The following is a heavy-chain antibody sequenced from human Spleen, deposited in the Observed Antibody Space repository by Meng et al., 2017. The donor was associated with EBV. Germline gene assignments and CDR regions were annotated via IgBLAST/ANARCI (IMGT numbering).Heavy chain of an antibody. V-gene: IGHV4-39*01. D-gene: IGHD6-19*01. CDR1: GESSSSLYY. Sequence: LQPPDPVPGPVKPSETLSLTCTVLGESSSSLYYWGWIRQPPGRGLEWIGSVHYTGSTYYSPSLKSRVTVSVDTSKNQFSLRLTSVTAADTAVYYCARPFPSWQSPRLDPFGAWGQGTLVTVSS. J-gene: IGHJ5*02. CDR3: ARPFPSWQSPRLDPFGA. CDR2: VHYTGST.